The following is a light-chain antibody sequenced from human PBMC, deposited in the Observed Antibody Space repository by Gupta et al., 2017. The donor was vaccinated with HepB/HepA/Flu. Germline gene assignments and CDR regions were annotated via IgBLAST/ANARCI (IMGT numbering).Light chain of an antibody. CDR2: RDD. CDR3: QVWDSSTYVL. Sequence: SYELTQPLSLSVALGQTARITCGGNNIRSKSVHWYQQKPGQAPVLVIYRDDNRPSGIPERFSGSNSGNTATLTISRAQAGDEADEDCQVWDSSTYVLFGGGTKLNGL. J-gene: IGLJ2*01. V-gene: IGLV3-9*01. CDR1: NIRSKS.